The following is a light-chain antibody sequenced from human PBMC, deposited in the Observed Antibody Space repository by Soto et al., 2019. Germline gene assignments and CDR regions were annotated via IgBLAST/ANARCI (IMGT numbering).Light chain of an antibody. Sequence: QSVLTQPPSVSAAPGQTVTISCSGSSSNIGNNYVSWYQQLPGTAPKLLIYDNNKRPSGIPDRFSGSKSGTSATLGITGLQTRDEADYYCGTWDSSCFGGGTKLTVL. CDR1: SSNIGNNY. CDR3: GTWDSSC. J-gene: IGLJ2*01. V-gene: IGLV1-51*01. CDR2: DNN.